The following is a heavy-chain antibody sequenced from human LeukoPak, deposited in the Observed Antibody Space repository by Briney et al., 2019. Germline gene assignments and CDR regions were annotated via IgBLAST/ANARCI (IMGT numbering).Heavy chain of an antibody. J-gene: IGHJ6*03. Sequence: GASVKVSCKASGYTFTSYYMHWVRQAPGQGLEWMGIINPSGGSTSYAQKFQGRVTMTRDMSTSTVYMELSSLRSEDTAVYYCARVYSYGFVGDYYYYMDVWGKGTTVTVSS. CDR1: GYTFTSYY. CDR2: INPSGGST. V-gene: IGHV1-46*01. D-gene: IGHD5-18*01. CDR3: ARVYSYGFVGDYYYYMDV.